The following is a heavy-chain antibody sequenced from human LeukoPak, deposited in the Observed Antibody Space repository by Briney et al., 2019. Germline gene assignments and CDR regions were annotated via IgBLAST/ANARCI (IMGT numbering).Heavy chain of an antibody. CDR1: GGSISSGDYY. J-gene: IGHJ4*02. CDR2: IYYSGST. Sequence: PSETLSLTCTVSGGSISSGDYYWSWIRQPPGKGLEWIGYIYYSGSTYYNPSLRSRVTISVDTSKNQFSLKLSSVTAADTAIYYCARHLALRAGAARFLDYWGQGTLVTVSS. CDR3: ARHLALRAGAARFLDY. D-gene: IGHD4/OR15-4a*01. V-gene: IGHV4-30-4*01.